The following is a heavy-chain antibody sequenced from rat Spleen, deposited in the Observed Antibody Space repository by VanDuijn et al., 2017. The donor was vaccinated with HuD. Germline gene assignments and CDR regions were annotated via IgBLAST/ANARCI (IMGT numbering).Heavy chain of an antibody. V-gene: IGHV2-43*01. D-gene: IGHD1-10*01. Sequence: QVQLKESGPGLVQPSQTLSLTCTVSGFSLTSYHVSWVRQPPGKGLEWMGGIWGDGTTEYNSALKTRLSINRDTSKSQVFLKINSLQTDDTAIYFCTYNNYYWGQGVMVTVSS. CDR1: GFSLTSYH. CDR3: TYNNYY. J-gene: IGHJ2*01. CDR2: IWGDGTT.